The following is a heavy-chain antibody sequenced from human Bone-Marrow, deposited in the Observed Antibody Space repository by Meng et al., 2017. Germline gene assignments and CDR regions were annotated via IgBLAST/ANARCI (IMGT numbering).Heavy chain of an antibody. Sequence: GGSLRLSCAASGFTFSSYAMHWVRQAPGKGLEWVAVISYDGSNKYYADSVKGRFTISRDNSKNTLYLQMNSLRAEDTAVYYCARVGVYSSGWYGDYFDYWGQGTLVTVSS. V-gene: IGHV3-30*01. CDR2: ISYDGSNK. CDR1: GFTFSSYA. J-gene: IGHJ4*02. D-gene: IGHD6-19*01. CDR3: ARVGVYSSGWYGDYFDY.